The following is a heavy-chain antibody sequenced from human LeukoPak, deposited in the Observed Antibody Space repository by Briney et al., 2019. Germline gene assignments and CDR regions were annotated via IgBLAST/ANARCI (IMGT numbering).Heavy chain of an antibody. V-gene: IGHV3-23*01. CDR1: GFTFSSYA. CDR2: ISGSGGST. Sequence: GGSLRLSCAASGFTFSSYAMSWVRQAPGKGLEWVSAISGSGGSTYYADSVKGRFTISRDNSKNTLYLQMNSLRAEDTAVYYCARETHYDSSGYYYFDYWGQGTLVTVSS. CDR3: ARETHYDSSGYYYFDY. D-gene: IGHD3-22*01. J-gene: IGHJ4*02.